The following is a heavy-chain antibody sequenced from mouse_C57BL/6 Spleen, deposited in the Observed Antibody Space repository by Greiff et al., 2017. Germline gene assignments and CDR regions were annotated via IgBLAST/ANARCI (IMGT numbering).Heavy chain of an antibody. V-gene: IGHV1-55*01. CDR3: ARPYYYGSSYGYFDV. CDR1: GYTFTSYW. Sequence: QVQLQQSGAELVKPGASVKMSCKASGYTFTSYWITWVKQRPGQGLEWIGDIYPGSGSTNYNEKFKSKATLTVDTSSSTAYMQLSSLTSEDSAVYYCARPYYYGSSYGYFDVWGTGTTVTVSS. J-gene: IGHJ1*03. D-gene: IGHD1-1*01. CDR2: IYPGSGST.